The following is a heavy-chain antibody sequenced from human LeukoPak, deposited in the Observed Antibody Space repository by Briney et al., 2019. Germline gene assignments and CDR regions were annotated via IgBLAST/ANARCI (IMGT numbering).Heavy chain of an antibody. J-gene: IGHJ4*02. CDR1: GFTFSSYG. Sequence: GRSLRLSCAASGFTFSSYGMHWVRQAPGKGLEWVAVIWYDGSNKYYADSVKGRFTISRDNSKNTLYLQMNSLRAEDTAVYYCARDRAHYCVLDYWGQGTLVTVSS. CDR2: IWYDGSNK. D-gene: IGHD3-10*02. CDR3: ARDRAHYCVLDY. V-gene: IGHV3-33*01.